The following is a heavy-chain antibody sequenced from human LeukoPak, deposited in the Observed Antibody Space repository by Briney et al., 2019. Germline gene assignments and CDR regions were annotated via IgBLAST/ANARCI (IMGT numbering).Heavy chain of an antibody. Sequence: SETLSLTCTVSGGSISSYSWSWIRQPPGKGLEWIGYIYYSGSTNYNPSLKSRVTISVDTSKNQFSLKLSSVAAADTAVYYCARGSRQWLVRYWFDPWGQGTLVTVSS. CDR1: GGSISSYS. J-gene: IGHJ5*02. D-gene: IGHD6-19*01. CDR2: IYYSGST. CDR3: ARGSRQWLVRYWFDP. V-gene: IGHV4-59*01.